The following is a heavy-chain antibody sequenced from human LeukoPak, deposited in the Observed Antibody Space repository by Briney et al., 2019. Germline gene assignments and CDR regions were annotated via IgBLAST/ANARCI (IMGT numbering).Heavy chain of an antibody. D-gene: IGHD5-18*01. J-gene: IGHJ4*02. CDR1: GFTFSSYA. Sequence: PGGSLRLSCAASGFTFSSYAMSWVRQAPGKGLEWVSAISGSGGSTYYADSVKGRFTISRDNSKNTLYLQMNSLRAEDTAVYYCAKGGWRLQLWLLFEYWGQGTLVTVSS. V-gene: IGHV3-23*01. CDR2: ISGSGGST. CDR3: AKGGWRLQLWLLFEY.